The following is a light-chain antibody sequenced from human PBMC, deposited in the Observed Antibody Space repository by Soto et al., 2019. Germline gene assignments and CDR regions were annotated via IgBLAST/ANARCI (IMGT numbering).Light chain of an antibody. Sequence: DIQMTQSPSSLSASVGDRVTITCRASQGITNYLAWYQHKPGKVPKLLIYAASTLQSGVPSRFSGSGSGADFTLTISSLQPEDVATYFCQQSYTLSPLTFGGVTKVDIK. V-gene: IGKV1-27*01. J-gene: IGKJ4*01. CDR2: AAS. CDR3: QQSYTLSPLT. CDR1: QGITNY.